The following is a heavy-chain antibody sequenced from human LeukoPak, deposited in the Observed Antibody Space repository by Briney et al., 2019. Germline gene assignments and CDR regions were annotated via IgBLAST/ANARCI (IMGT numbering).Heavy chain of an antibody. Sequence: PSETLSLTCTVSGGSISSYYWRWLRQPAGKGLEWIGRIYTSGSTNYNPSLKSRVTMSVDTSKNQFSLKLSSVNAADTAVYYCAREILLLSQDAFDIWGQGTMVTVSS. J-gene: IGHJ3*02. V-gene: IGHV4-4*07. CDR2: IYTSGST. CDR1: GGSISSYY. D-gene: IGHD2-15*01. CDR3: AREILLLSQDAFDI.